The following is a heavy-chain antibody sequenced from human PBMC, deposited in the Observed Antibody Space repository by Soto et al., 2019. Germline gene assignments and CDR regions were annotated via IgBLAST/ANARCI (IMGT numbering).Heavy chain of an antibody. CDR1: GGSLGGDY. V-gene: IGHV4-34*01. CDR3: ARADRTLVTSYSLDV. Sequence: SETLSLTCAVYGGSLGGDYWTGIRQGPGKGLEWIGEINHSGTINFDPSLRSRLTISLDTSKKEFYLKLSSVTDADTATYYCARADRTLVTSYSLDVRGQGTTVTVSS. D-gene: IGHD2-21*02. J-gene: IGHJ6*02. CDR2: INHSGTI.